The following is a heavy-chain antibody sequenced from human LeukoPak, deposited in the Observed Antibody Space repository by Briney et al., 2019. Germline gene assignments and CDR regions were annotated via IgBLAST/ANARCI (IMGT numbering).Heavy chain of an antibody. CDR3: AQGARADTFWYFDL. Sequence: TGGSLRRSCAASGFAFSSYAMSWVRQAPGKGLGWVSCIRGSGATTFHADSVKGRFTISRDNSKNTLYLQMNGLRSEDTAVYYCAQGARADTFWYFDLWGRGTLVTVSS. CDR2: IRGSGATT. CDR1: GFAFSSYA. V-gene: IGHV3-23*01. J-gene: IGHJ2*01. D-gene: IGHD3-16*01.